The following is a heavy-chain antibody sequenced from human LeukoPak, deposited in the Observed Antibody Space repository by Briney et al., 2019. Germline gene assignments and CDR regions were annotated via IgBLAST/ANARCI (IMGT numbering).Heavy chain of an antibody. Sequence: ETLSLTCAVYGGSFSGYYWSWVRQAPGKGLEWVSVIYSGGSTYYADSVKGRFTISRDNSKNTLYLQMNSLRAEDTAVYYCAKYTIFGDDYWGQGTLVTVSS. CDR2: IYSGGST. D-gene: IGHD3-3*01. CDR1: GGSFSGYY. J-gene: IGHJ4*02. V-gene: IGHV3-66*01. CDR3: AKYTIFGDDY.